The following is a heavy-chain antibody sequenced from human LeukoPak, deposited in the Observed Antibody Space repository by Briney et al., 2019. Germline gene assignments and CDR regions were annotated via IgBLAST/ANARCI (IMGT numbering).Heavy chain of an antibody. CDR2: VYYSGTA. CDR3: AREVCSSWYNWFDP. V-gene: IGHV4-59*01. J-gene: IGHJ5*02. D-gene: IGHD6-13*01. CDR1: GGSISNYY. Sequence: SETLSLTCNVSGGSISNYYWSWIRQPPGKGLEWIGYVYYSGTANYNPSLKSRVTISVDTSKNQFSLKLTSVTAADTAIYYCAREVCSSWYNWFDPWGQGTLVTVSS.